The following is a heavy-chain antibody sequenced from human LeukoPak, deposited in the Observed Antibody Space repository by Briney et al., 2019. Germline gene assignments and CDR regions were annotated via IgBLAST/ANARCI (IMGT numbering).Heavy chain of an antibody. D-gene: IGHD6-19*01. V-gene: IGHV3-33*01. CDR3: ARELEIAVAGTLGY. J-gene: IGHJ4*02. CDR1: GFTLSSYA. Sequence: GRSLRLSCAASGFTLSSYAMHWVRQAPGKGLEWVAVIWYDGSNKYYADSVKGRFTISRDHSKNTLYLQIKSLRAEDTAVYYCARELEIAVAGTLGYWGQGTLVTVPS. CDR2: IWYDGSNK.